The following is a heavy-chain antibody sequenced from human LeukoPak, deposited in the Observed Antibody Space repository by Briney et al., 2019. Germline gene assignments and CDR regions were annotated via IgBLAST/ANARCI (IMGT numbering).Heavy chain of an antibody. CDR3: ARAPSGLQADY. D-gene: IGHD2-21*02. V-gene: IGHV4-30-2*01. Sequence: SQTLSLTCTVSGDSISSGIYYWSWIRQPPGKGLEWIGYIYHSGNTYYNPSLKSRVTISVDRSENQFSLKVTSVTAADTAVYYCARAPSGLQADYWGQGTLVTVSS. CDR1: GDSISSGIYY. J-gene: IGHJ4*02. CDR2: IYHSGNT.